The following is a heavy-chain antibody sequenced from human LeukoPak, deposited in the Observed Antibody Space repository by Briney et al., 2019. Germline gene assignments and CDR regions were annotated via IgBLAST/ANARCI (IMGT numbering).Heavy chain of an antibody. Sequence: GSVKVSRKASVYLFLGHVISWVGQAPGHGREGMGGISGYKGDTKYAPKFQGRVTLTTGTSMSTAYMELRCLPSDDTAVYYCARAEYDIVTGYYAFDYWGQGTLVTASS. D-gene: IGHD3-9*01. V-gene: IGHV1-18*01. J-gene: IGHJ4*02. CDR2: ISGYKGDT. CDR1: VYLFLGHV. CDR3: ARAEYDIVTGYYAFDY.